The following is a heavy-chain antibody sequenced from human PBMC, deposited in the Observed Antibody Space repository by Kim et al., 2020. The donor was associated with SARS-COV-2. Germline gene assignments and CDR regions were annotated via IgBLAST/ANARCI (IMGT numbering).Heavy chain of an antibody. CDR2: T. V-gene: IGHV3-23*01. Sequence: TYYADPVKGRFTISRDNSKGTLYLKMNSLRAEDTAVYYCGKESAGGTWFDYWGQGTLVTVSS. D-gene: IGHD6-13*01. CDR3: GKESAGGTWFDY. J-gene: IGHJ4*02.